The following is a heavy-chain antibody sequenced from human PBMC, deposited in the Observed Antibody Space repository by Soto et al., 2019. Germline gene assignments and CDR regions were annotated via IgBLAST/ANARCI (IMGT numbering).Heavy chain of an antibody. CDR2: IFHSGTT. CDR1: GDSISSADYF. Sequence: KPSETLSLTCSVSGDSISSADYFWTWIRQSPGKGLEWMGYIFHSGTTYYNPSLKGRLLISIENSKNQFSLRLTSVTAADSAVYFRARGPYLPKPRNDFWGPGTLVTVSS. CDR3: ARGPYLPKPRNDF. V-gene: IGHV4-30-4*01. J-gene: IGHJ4*02.